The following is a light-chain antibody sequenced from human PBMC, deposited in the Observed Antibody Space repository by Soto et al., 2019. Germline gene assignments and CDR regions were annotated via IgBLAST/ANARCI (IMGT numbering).Light chain of an antibody. CDR3: SSYTSSSTLDV. V-gene: IGLV2-14*01. CDR2: EVS. Sequence: QSVLTQPASVSGSPGQSITISCTGTSSDIGAYKYVSWYQQHPGKAPKLMIYEVSNRPSGVSNRFSGSKSGNTASLTISGLQAEDEADYYCSSYTSSSTLDVFGTGTKVTVL. CDR1: SSDIGAYKY. J-gene: IGLJ1*01.